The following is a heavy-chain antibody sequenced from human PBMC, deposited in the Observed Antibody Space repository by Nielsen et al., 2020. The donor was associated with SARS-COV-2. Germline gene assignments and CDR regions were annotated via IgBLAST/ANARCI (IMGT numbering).Heavy chain of an antibody. D-gene: IGHD3-3*01. J-gene: IGHJ5*02. CDR1: GFTFSNAW. CDR2: IKSKTDGGTT. CDR3: TTDGHYDFWSGFNKGWFDP. V-gene: IGHV3-15*01. Sequence: GESLKISCAASGFTFSNAWMSWVRQAPGKGLEWVGRIKSKTDGGTTDYAAPVKGRFTISRDDSKNTLYLQMNSLKTADTAVYYCTTDGHYDFWSGFNKGWFDPWGQGTLVTVSS.